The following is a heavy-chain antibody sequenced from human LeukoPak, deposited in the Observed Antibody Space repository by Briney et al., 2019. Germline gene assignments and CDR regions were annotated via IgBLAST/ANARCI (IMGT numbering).Heavy chain of an antibody. CDR3: AKTRGSGPFDY. D-gene: IGHD3-10*01. CDR1: GFTFSTYG. V-gene: IGHV3-23*01. Sequence: PGGSLRLSCAASGFTFSTYGMSWVRQAPGKGLEWVSAISGNGGSTYYADSVKGRFTISRDNSKNTLYLQMNNLRAEDTAVYYCAKTRGSGPFDYWGQGTLVTVSS. CDR2: ISGNGGST. J-gene: IGHJ4*02.